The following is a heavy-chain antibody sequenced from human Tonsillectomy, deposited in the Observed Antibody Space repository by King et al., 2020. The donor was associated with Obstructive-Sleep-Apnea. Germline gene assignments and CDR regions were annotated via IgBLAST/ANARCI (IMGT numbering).Heavy chain of an antibody. Sequence: QVQLQESGPGLVKPSQTLSLTCTVSGGSITSGGYYWSWIRQHPGKGLEWIGYIYDSGSTYYNPSLKSRVNISRDTSKRQFSLNLRSVTAADTAVYYCARDSGDCSSTSCYRAIDYWGQGTLVTVSS. J-gene: IGHJ4*02. CDR1: GGSITSGGYY. V-gene: IGHV4-31*03. D-gene: IGHD2-2*01. CDR3: ARDSGDCSSTSCYRAIDY. CDR2: IYDSGST.